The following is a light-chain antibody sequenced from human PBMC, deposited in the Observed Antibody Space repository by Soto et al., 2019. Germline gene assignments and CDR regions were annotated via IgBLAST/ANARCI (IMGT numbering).Light chain of an antibody. CDR2: AAT. CDR3: LQDYNYPRT. V-gene: IGKV1-6*02. CDR1: QGIRND. Sequence: IQMTQSPSSLSASVGDRVTITCRASQGIRNDLGWYQQKPGEAPNLRIYAATSLRSGVPSRFSGSGSGTAFTLTISSLQPEDFATYYCLQDYNYPRTFGQGTKVEVK. J-gene: IGKJ1*01.